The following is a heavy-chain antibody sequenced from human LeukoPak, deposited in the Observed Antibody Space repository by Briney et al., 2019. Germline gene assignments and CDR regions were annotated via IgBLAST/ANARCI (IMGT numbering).Heavy chain of an antibody. D-gene: IGHD3-22*01. J-gene: IGHJ4*02. V-gene: IGHV3-7*01. CDR1: GFTFSSYW. CDR2: IRQDGSDK. Sequence: GGSLRLSCAASGFTFSSYWMSWVRQAPGKGLEWVANIRQDGSDKYYVDSVKGRFTISRDNAKNSLYLQMNSLRAEDTAVYYCARNFITMIVVVPDYWGQGTLVTVSS. CDR3: ARNFITMIVVVPDY.